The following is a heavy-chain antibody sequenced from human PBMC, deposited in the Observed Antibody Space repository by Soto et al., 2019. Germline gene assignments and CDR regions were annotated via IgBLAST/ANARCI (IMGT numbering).Heavy chain of an antibody. D-gene: IGHD3-16*01. V-gene: IGHV3-23*01. CDR1: GFKFSNYA. J-gene: IGHJ4*02. CDR2: ISATGGGT. Sequence: GGSLRLSCAASGFKFSNYAMSWVRQAPGKGLEWVSLISATGGGTYYADSVKGRFTISRDNSHNTLYLQVHSLTAEDTAVYYCAKDRRAGGNSTFYFDFWGQGAQVTVSS. CDR3: AKDRRAGGNSTFYFDF.